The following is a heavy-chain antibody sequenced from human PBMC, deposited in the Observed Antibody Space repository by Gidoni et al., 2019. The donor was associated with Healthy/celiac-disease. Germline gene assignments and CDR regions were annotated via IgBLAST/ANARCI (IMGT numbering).Heavy chain of an antibody. J-gene: IGHJ4*02. CDR1: GFTFSNAW. D-gene: IGHD5-12*01. Sequence: EVQLVESGGGLVKPGGSLRLSCAASGFTFSNAWMSWVRQAPGKGLEWVGRIKSKTDGGTTDYAAPVKGRFTISRDDSKNTLYLQMNSLKTEDTAVYYCTTDIEMATIRPDYWGQGTLVTVSS. CDR3: TTDIEMATIRPDY. V-gene: IGHV3-15*01. CDR2: IKSKTDGGTT.